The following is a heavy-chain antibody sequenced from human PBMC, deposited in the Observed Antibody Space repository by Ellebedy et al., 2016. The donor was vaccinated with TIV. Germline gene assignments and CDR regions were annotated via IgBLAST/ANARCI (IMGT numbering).Heavy chain of an antibody. J-gene: IGHJ4*02. CDR3: ARDDIVVVPAAIGY. CDR1: GYTFTSYG. D-gene: IGHD2-2*01. Sequence: AASVKVSCKASGYTFTSYGISWVRQAPGQGLEWMGWISAYNGNTNYAQKLQGRVTMTTDTSTSTAYMELRSLRSDDTAVYYCARDDIVVVPAAIGYWGQGTLVTVSS. CDR2: ISAYNGNT. V-gene: IGHV1-18*01.